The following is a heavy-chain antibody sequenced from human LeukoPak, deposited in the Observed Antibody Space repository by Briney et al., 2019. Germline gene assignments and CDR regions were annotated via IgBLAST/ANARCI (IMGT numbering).Heavy chain of an antibody. J-gene: IGHJ2*01. V-gene: IGHV4-31*03. Sequence: SQTLSLTCIVSSGSISSGGYYWSWIRQHPGKGLEWIGYISHSGGTLYNPSLKSRVMISLDTSKNQFSLKLTSVTAADTAVYYCARDGGSSGYRDFDLWGRGTLVTVSS. CDR3: ARDGGSSGYRDFDL. CDR2: ISHSGGT. CDR1: SGSISSGGYY. D-gene: IGHD3-22*01.